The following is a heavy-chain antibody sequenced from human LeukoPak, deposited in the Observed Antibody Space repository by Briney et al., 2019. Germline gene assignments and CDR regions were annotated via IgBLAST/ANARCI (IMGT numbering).Heavy chain of an antibody. D-gene: IGHD1-26*01. CDR1: GASLSETS. Sequence: ASVKVSCKVSGASLSETSIHWVRQAPGQWLEWMGGFDPEDGESIFAQSFQGRFSMTEDTSTDTAYMELRSLRLQDTAVYYCATADKWEPLDYWGQGTLVTVSS. CDR3: ATADKWEPLDY. V-gene: IGHV1-24*01. J-gene: IGHJ4*02. CDR2: FDPEDGES.